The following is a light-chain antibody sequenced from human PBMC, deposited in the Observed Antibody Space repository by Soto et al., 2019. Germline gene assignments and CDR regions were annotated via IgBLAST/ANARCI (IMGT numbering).Light chain of an antibody. CDR2: DAS. CDR1: QSVNSY. V-gene: IGKV3-11*01. J-gene: IGKJ4*01. Sequence: EIVLTQSPATLSLSPGERATLSCRASQSVNSYLAWYQQRPGQAPRLLIYDASNRATGIPARFSGSGSGTDFTLTISSLEPEDFAIYYCQQRSSWPPPTFGVGTRVDMK. CDR3: QQRSSWPPPT.